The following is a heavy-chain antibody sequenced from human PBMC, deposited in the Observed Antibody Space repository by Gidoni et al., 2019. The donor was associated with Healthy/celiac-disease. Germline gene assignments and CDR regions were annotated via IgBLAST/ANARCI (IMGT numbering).Heavy chain of an antibody. CDR3: AKDLWGGYDYDYYYGMDV. D-gene: IGHD5-12*01. Sequence: QVQLVESGGGVVQPGRSLSLSCAASGFTFSSSGMHWVRQAPGKGLEWVAVISYDGSNKYYADSVKGRFTISRDNSKNTLYLQMNSLRAEDTAVYYCAKDLWGGYDYDYYYGMDVWGQGTTVTVSS. CDR2: ISYDGSNK. V-gene: IGHV3-30*18. J-gene: IGHJ6*02. CDR1: GFTFSSSG.